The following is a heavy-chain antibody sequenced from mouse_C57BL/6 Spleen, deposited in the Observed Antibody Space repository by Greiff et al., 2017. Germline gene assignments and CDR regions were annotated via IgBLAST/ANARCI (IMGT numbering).Heavy chain of an antibody. CDR3: AREAY. V-gene: IGHV3-6*01. CDR1: GYSIPSGYY. CDR2: ISYDGSN. Sequence: DVQLQESGPGLVKPSQSLSLTCSVTGYSIPSGYYWNWIRQFPGNKLEWMGYISYDGSNNYNPSLKNRIAITRNTSKNQFFLKLNSVTTEDTATYYCAREAYWGQGTLVTVSA. J-gene: IGHJ3*01.